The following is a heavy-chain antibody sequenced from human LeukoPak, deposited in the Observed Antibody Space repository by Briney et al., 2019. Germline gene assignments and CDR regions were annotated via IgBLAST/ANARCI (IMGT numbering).Heavy chain of an antibody. Sequence: ASVKVSCKASGYTFTSYAMNRVRQAPGQGLEWMGWINTNTGNPMYAQGFTGRFVFSLDTSVSTAYLQISSLKAEDTAVYYCARPRVADSAAEYFQHWGQGTLVTVSS. CDR3: ARPRVADSAAEYFQH. J-gene: IGHJ1*01. CDR1: GYTFTSYA. D-gene: IGHD2-15*01. V-gene: IGHV7-4-1*02. CDR2: INTNTGNP.